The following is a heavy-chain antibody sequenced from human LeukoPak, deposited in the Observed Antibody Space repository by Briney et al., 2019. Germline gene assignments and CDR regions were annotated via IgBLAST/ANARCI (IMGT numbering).Heavy chain of an antibody. Sequence: GVSLRLSCAASGFTFNTYAMNWVRQAPGKGLEWVSVIIGNGGGINYADSVRGRFFISRDNAANTLYLQMNSLRVEDTAVYYCAKDRIADGRYSIDFWGQGTLVSVSS. CDR1: GFTFNTYA. CDR2: IIGNGGGI. D-gene: IGHD2-21*01. V-gene: IGHV3-23*01. J-gene: IGHJ4*02. CDR3: AKDRIADGRYSIDF.